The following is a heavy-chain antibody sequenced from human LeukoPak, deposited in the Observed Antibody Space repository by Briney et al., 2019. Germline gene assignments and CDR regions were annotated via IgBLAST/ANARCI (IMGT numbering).Heavy chain of an antibody. Sequence: SETLSLTCTVSGGSISRDSHYWGWIRQSPGKGLEWIGCIYYSGSTYYNPSLKSRVTISVDTSKNQFSLNLSSVTVADTAVYYCARQGELAIDYWGQGTLVTVSS. V-gene: IGHV4-39*01. CDR2: IYYSGST. CDR1: GGSISRDSHY. D-gene: IGHD1-26*01. CDR3: ARQGELAIDY. J-gene: IGHJ4*02.